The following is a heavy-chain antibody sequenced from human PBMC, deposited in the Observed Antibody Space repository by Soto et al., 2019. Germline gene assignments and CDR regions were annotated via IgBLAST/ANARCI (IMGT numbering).Heavy chain of an antibody. J-gene: IGHJ4*02. Sequence: GGSLRLFCAASGFTFDDYAMHWVRQAPGKGLEWVSGISWNSGSIGYADSVKGRFTISRDNAKNSLYLHMNSLRAEDTALYYCAKDIGSIAVAGIDYWGQGTLVTVSS. CDR1: GFTFDDYA. CDR2: ISWNSGSI. D-gene: IGHD6-19*01. V-gene: IGHV3-9*01. CDR3: AKDIGSIAVAGIDY.